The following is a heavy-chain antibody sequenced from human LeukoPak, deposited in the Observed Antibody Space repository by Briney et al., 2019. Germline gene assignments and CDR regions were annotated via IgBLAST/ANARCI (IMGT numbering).Heavy chain of an antibody. CDR2: IYSGGST. Sequence: GGSLRLSCAASGFTVSSNYMSWVSQAPGKGLEWVSVIYSGGSTYYADSVKGRFTISRDNSKNTLYLQMNSLRAEDTAVYYCARMGDYYHYYGMDVWGQGTTVTVSS. CDR3: ARMGDYYHYYGMDV. D-gene: IGHD3-16*01. V-gene: IGHV3-53*01. CDR1: GFTVSSNY. J-gene: IGHJ6*02.